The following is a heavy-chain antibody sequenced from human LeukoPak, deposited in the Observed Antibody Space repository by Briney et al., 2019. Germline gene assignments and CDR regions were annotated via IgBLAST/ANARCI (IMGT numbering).Heavy chain of an antibody. CDR1: GGSISSYY. CDR2: IYYSGST. CDR3: ASSSWAYYYMDV. V-gene: IGHV4-59*01. J-gene: IGHJ6*03. Sequence: SETLSLTCTVSGGSISSYYWSWIRQPPGKGLEWIGYIYYSGSTKYNPSLKSRVTISVDTSKNQFSLKLSSVTAADTAVYYCASSSWAYYYMDVWGKGTTVTISS. D-gene: IGHD6-13*01.